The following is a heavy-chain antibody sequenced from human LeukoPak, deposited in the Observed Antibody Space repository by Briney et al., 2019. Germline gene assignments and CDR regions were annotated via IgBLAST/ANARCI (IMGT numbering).Heavy chain of an antibody. D-gene: IGHD3-10*01. Sequence: ASVKVSCKASGYTFTGYYMHWVRQAPGQGLEWMGWISAYNGNTNYAQKLQGRVTMTTDTSTSTAYMELRSLRSDDTAVYYCARLWFGELLLDYWGQGTLVTVSS. V-gene: IGHV1-18*04. CDR1: GYTFTGYY. J-gene: IGHJ4*02. CDR3: ARLWFGELLLDY. CDR2: ISAYNGNT.